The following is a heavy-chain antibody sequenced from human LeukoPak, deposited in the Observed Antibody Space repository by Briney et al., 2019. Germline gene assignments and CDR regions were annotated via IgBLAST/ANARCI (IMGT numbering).Heavy chain of an antibody. CDR1: GGSIISRIYF. J-gene: IGHJ5*02. Sequence: SETLSLICSVSGGSIISRIYFWTWIRQPPGKGLEWIASLSYDGDTYYNRSLKSRATMSVDTSKNHRSLKPTSMAAADTAVYYCVKGYSNGVNKEVWLDPWGQGTLVTVSS. D-gene: IGHD3-22*01. CDR2: LSYDGDT. V-gene: IGHV4-39*07. CDR3: VKGYSNGVNKEVWLDP.